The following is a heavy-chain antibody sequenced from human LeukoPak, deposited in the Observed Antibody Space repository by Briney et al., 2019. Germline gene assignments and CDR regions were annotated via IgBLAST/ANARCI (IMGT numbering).Heavy chain of an antibody. CDR2: GIPIFGTA. J-gene: IGHJ4*02. V-gene: IGHV1-69*13. CDR1: GYTFTCYY. D-gene: IGHD3-3*01. Sequence: GASVKVSCKGSGYTFTCYYMHWVRQGPGQGLEWVWGGIPIFGTANYAQKFQGRVTITADEPTSTAYMEVSSLSSEDTAVYYCEREEGTSGIFYWGQGTLVTVSS. CDR3: EREEGTSGIFY.